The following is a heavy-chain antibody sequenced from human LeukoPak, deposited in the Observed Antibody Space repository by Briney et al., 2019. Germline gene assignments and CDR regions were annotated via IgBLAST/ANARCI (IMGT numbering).Heavy chain of an antibody. D-gene: IGHD3-3*01. CDR2: MNPDSGNR. J-gene: IGHJ3*02. V-gene: IGHV1-8*03. Sequence: VASVKVSCKASGYTFTNYDINWVRQATGQGPEWLGWMNPDSGNRGYAPRFQGRVTLTRDTSISTAYMELSSLRSDDTAIYYCTREGDFWDFHMWGQGTMVTVSS. CDR1: GYTFTNYD. CDR3: TREGDFWDFHM.